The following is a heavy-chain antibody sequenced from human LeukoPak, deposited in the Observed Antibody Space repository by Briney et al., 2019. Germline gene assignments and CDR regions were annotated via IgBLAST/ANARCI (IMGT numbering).Heavy chain of an antibody. CDR2: IYYSGST. V-gene: IGHV4-59*01. Sequence: SETLSLTCTVSGGSISSYYWSWIRQPPGKGLEWLGYIYYSGSTNYNPSLKSRVTISVDTSKNQFSLKLSSVTAADTAVYYCAREIGMSWTAAGGKGFDPWGQGTLVTVSS. CDR3: AREIGMSWTAAGGKGFDP. CDR1: GGSISSYY. J-gene: IGHJ5*02. D-gene: IGHD6-13*01.